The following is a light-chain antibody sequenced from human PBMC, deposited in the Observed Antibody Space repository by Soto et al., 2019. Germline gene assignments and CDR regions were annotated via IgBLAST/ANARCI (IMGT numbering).Light chain of an antibody. CDR3: SSYTSSSTLGV. V-gene: IGLV2-14*01. J-gene: IGLJ2*01. CDR1: SSDVGGYNY. CDR2: DVS. Sequence: QSALTQPASVSGSPGQSITISCTGTSSDVGGYNYVSWYQQHPGKAPKLMIYDVSNRPSGVSNRFSGSKSGNTASLTISGLQAEDEVDYYCSSYTSSSTLGVFGGGTKLTV.